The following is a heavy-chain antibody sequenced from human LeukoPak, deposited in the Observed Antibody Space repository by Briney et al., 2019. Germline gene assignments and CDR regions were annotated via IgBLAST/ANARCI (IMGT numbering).Heavy chain of an antibody. J-gene: IGHJ4*02. Sequence: SGPTLVNPTQTLTLTCTFSGFSLSTSGVGVGWIRQPPGKALEWLALIYWNDDKRYSPSLKSRLTITKDTSKNQVVLTMTNMEPVDTAQYYCAQSTITMIVVVPFDYWGQGTLVTVSS. V-gene: IGHV2-5*01. D-gene: IGHD3-22*01. CDR2: IYWNDDK. CDR1: GFSLSTSGVG. CDR3: AQSTITMIVVVPFDY.